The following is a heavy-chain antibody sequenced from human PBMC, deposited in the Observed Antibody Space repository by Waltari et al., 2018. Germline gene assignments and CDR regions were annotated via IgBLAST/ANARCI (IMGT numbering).Heavy chain of an antibody. D-gene: IGHD5-12*01. CDR1: GFDFTKHY. Sequence: EVQLEESGGGLVQPGGSRRLSCEASGFDFTKHYMHWVRQGPGKGLGWVSRISGDGGSTSYADSVKGRFTISRDNSKNTVYLQMNSFRAEDTGIYYCAREGGGFDYTPDYWGQGTLVTVSS. J-gene: IGHJ4*02. CDR3: AREGGGFDYTPDY. CDR2: ISGDGGST. V-gene: IGHV3-74*01.